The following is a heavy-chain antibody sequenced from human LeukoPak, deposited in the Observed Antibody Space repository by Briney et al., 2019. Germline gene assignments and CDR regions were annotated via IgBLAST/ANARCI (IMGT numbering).Heavy chain of an antibody. CDR3: AKYSYGYPNWFDP. CDR1: GGSFSGYY. V-gene: IGHV4-34*01. D-gene: IGHD5-18*01. CDR2: INHSGST. J-gene: IGHJ5*02. Sequence: SETLSLTCAVYGGSFSGYYWSWIRQPPGKGLEWIGEINHSGSTNYNPSLKSRVTISVDTSKNQFSLKLSSVAAADTAVYYCAKYSYGYPNWFDPWGQGTLVTVSS.